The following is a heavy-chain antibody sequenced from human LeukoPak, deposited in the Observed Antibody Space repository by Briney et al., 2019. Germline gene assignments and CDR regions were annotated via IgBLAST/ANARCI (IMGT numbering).Heavy chain of an antibody. CDR2: IYYSGST. D-gene: IGHD3-10*01. Sequence: PSETLPLTCTVSGGSISSSSYYWGWIRQPPGKGLEWIGSIYYSGSTYYNPSLKSRVTISVDTSKNQFSLKLSSVTAADTAVYYCARQINKYYNTDYWGQGTLVTVSS. CDR3: ARQINKYYNTDY. J-gene: IGHJ4*02. V-gene: IGHV4-39*01. CDR1: GGSISSSSYY.